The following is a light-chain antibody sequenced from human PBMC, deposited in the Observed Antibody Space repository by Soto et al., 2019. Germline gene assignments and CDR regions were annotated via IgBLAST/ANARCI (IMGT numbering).Light chain of an antibody. J-gene: IGKJ5*01. Sequence: IQLAQSPSTLSASVGDRVTITCRASQSISSWLAWYQQKPGKAPKLLIYAASSLQSRVPSRFSGSGCGPDFTLNISSLQPEDFATYYCLQDYNYPITFGQGTRLEIK. V-gene: IGKV1-6*01. CDR1: QSISSW. CDR3: LQDYNYPIT. CDR2: AAS.